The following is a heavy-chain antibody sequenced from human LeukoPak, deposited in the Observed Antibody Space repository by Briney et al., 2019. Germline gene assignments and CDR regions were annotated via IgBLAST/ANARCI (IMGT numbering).Heavy chain of an antibody. J-gene: IGHJ4*02. CDR3: AGDAVSGANDY. Sequence: GGSLRLSCVASGFTYRDHWMSWVRQAPGKGLEWVATIRKDGKEQKYVDSVKGRFTISRDNTKNLLFLQMDSLRAGDTALYYCAGDAVSGANDYWGQGTLVIVSS. V-gene: IGHV3-7*03. D-gene: IGHD2-15*01. CDR2: IRKDGKEQ. CDR1: GFTYRDHW.